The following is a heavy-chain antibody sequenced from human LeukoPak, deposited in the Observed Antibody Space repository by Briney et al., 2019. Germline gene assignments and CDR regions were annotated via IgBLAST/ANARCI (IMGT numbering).Heavy chain of an antibody. D-gene: IGHD1-14*01. CDR2: INEHGSKK. CDR3: ARVDYTGNGTLY. J-gene: IGHJ4*01. CDR1: GLTFSNYW. Sequence: GGSLRLSCAGSGLTFSNYWMTWVRQVPGKGLEWVANINEHGSKKYYLASVKGRFTISRDDAKNSLYLQMNSLRPEDMAIYYCARVDYTGNGTLYWVHGTLGTVSS. V-gene: IGHV3-7*01.